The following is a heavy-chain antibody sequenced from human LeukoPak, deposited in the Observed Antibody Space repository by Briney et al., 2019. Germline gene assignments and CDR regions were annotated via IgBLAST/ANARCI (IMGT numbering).Heavy chain of an antibody. CDR1: GFTFSSYW. CDR3: ARAGSSGWYPNWFDP. J-gene: IGHJ5*02. D-gene: IGHD6-19*01. Sequence: GGSLRLSCAASGFTFSSYWMSWVRQAPGKGLEWVANIKQDGSEKYYVDSVKGRFTISRDNAKNSLYLQMNSLRAEDTAVYYCARAGSSGWYPNWFDPWGQGTLVTVSS. CDR2: IKQDGSEK. V-gene: IGHV3-7*01.